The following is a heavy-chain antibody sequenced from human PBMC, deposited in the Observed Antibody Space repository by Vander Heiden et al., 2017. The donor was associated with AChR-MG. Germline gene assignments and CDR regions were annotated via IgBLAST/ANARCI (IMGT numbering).Heavy chain of an antibody. J-gene: IGHJ4*02. D-gene: IGHD2-2*02. V-gene: IGHV4-30-2*01. CDR3: ASLCSSTSCYIGGDY. CDR2: IYHSGST. CDR1: GGSISSGGYS. Sequence: QLQLQESGSGLVKPSQTLSLTCAVSGGSISSGGYSWSWIRQPPGKGLEWIGYIYHSGSTYYNPSLKSRVTISVDRSKNQFSLKLSSVTAADTAVYYCASLCSSTSCYIGGDYWGQGTLVTVSS.